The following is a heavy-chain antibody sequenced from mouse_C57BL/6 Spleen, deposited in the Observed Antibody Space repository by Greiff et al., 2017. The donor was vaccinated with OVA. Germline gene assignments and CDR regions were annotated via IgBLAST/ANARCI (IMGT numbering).Heavy chain of an antibody. CDR3: VIYDGQS. Sequence: QVQLKQPGAELVRPGSSVKLSCKASGYTFTSYWLHWVKQRPGQGLEWIGNIYPSDSETHYNQKFKDKATLTVDKSSSTAYMQLSSLTSEDSAVYYCVIYDGQSWGQGTLVTVSA. J-gene: IGHJ3*01. CDR1: GYTFTSYW. D-gene: IGHD2-3*01. V-gene: IGHV1-61*01. CDR2: IYPSDSET.